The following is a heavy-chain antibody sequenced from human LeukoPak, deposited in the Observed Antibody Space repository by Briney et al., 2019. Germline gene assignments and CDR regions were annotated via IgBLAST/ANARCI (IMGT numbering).Heavy chain of an antibody. CDR3: ARDRPTPHYMDV. V-gene: IGHV3-21*01. CDR1: GFTFSSYS. J-gene: IGHJ6*03. Sequence: GGSLRLSCAASGFTFSSYSMNWVRQAPGKGLEWVSSISSSSSYIYYADSVKGRFTISRDNAKNSLYLQMNSLRAEDTAVYYCARDRPTPHYMDVWGKGTTVTVSS. CDR2: ISSSSSYI.